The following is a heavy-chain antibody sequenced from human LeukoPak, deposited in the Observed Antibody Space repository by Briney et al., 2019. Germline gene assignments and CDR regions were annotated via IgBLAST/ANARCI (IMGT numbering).Heavy chain of an antibody. Sequence: GGSLRLSCAASGFTYSNYSMSWVRQAPGKGLEWVSTISGTGGTTYYADSVKGRFTISRDNSKNTLFLQFNSLRADDTAVYYCAKGRGTTVTAAANYWGQGTLVTVSS. J-gene: IGHJ4*02. V-gene: IGHV3-23*01. CDR2: ISGTGGTT. CDR1: GFTYSNYS. D-gene: IGHD4-17*01. CDR3: AKGRGTTVTAAANY.